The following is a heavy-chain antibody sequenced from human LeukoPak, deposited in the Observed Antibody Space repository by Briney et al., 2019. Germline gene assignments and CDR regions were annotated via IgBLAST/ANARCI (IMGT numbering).Heavy chain of an antibody. Sequence: IPSQTLSLTCAVSGGSINSGGYSWTWIRQPPGKGLEWIGEINHSGSTNYNPSLKSRVTISVDTSKNQFSLKLSSVTAADTAVYYCARGLDLTVTHQLYYFDYWGQGTLVTVSS. J-gene: IGHJ4*02. CDR2: INHSGST. V-gene: IGHV4-30-2*01. D-gene: IGHD4-17*01. CDR1: GGSINSGGYS. CDR3: ARGLDLTVTHQLYYFDY.